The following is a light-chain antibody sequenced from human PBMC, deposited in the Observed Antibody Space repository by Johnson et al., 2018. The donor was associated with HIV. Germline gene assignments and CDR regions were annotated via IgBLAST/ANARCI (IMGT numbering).Light chain of an antibody. CDR1: RSNIGNNY. J-gene: IGLJ1*01. CDR2: NND. Sequence: QSVLTQPPSVSAAPGQKVTISCSGSRSNIGNNYVSWYQQFPGTAPKLLISNNDKRPSGIPDRFSGSRSGTSAPLGITGRQTGDEADYYCGTWDSSLSAYVFGTGTKVTV. V-gene: IGLV1-51*01. CDR3: GTWDSSLSAYV.